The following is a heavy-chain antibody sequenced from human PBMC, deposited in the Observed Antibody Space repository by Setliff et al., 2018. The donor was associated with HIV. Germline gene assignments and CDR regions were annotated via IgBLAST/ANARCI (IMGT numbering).Heavy chain of an antibody. V-gene: IGHV1-18*01. Sequence: ASVKVSCKASGYTFTSYGISWVRQAPGQGLEWMGWTSAYNGNTNYAQKLQGRVTMTTDTSTGTAYMELRSLRSDDTAVYYSARGVVYLRDAFDIWGQGTMVTVSS. CDR3: ARGVVYLRDAFDI. CDR2: TSAYNGNT. D-gene: IGHD2-8*02. CDR1: GYTFTSYG. J-gene: IGHJ3*02.